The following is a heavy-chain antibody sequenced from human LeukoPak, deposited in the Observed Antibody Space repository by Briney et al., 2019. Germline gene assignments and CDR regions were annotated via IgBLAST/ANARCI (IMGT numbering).Heavy chain of an antibody. J-gene: IGHJ2*01. Sequence: GGSLRLSCAASGFTFSRFRKSWVRQAPGKGLEWVANMKQDGSEKSYVDSVKGRFTISRDNDKNSLFLQMSSLRVEDTAVYYCARSVYSGYYYSSRYFDLWGRGTLVTVSA. CDR1: GFTFSRFR. D-gene: IGHD1-26*01. CDR2: MKQDGSEK. V-gene: IGHV3-7*01. CDR3: ARSVYSGYYYSSRYFDL.